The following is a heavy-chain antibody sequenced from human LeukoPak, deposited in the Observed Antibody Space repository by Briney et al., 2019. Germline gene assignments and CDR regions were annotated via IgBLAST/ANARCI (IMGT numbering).Heavy chain of an antibody. CDR3: ASTQSADIVATIRY. Sequence: PGRSLRLSCAASGLTFSSYGMHWVRQAPGKGLEWVAVIWYDGSNKYYADSVKGRFTISRDNSKNTLYLQMNSLRAEDTAVYYCASTQSADIVATIRYWGQGTLVTVSS. D-gene: IGHD5-12*01. CDR1: GLTFSSYG. J-gene: IGHJ4*02. CDR2: IWYDGSNK. V-gene: IGHV3-33*01.